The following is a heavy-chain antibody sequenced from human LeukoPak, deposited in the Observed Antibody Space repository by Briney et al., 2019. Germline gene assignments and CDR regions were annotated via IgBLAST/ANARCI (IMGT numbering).Heavy chain of an antibody. V-gene: IGHV3-74*01. Sequence: GGSLRLSCAASGFTSSSYWMHWVRQVPGKGLVRVSRISGDGTARNYADSVKGRFTISRDDAKNTVDLQMNSLRGEDTAVYYCVRGRGSYGWFDPWGQGTLVTVSS. CDR3: VRGRGSYGWFDP. CDR1: GFTSSSYW. J-gene: IGHJ5*02. D-gene: IGHD3-10*01. CDR2: ISGDGTAR.